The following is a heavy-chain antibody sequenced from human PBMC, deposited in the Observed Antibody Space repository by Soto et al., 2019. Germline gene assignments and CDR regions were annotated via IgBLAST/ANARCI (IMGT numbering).Heavy chain of an antibody. Sequence: QVQLVESGGGVVQPGRSLRLSCAASGFTSSNYFMHWVRQALGMGLEWVAAISYDGRHTHYVDSVRGRSTISRENSRHTLFLQMNSLSGEDTAVYYCARGDPYYAMDVWNQGNTVTVSS. CDR3: ARGDPYYAMDV. D-gene: IGHD3-16*01. J-gene: IGHJ6*02. CDR2: ISYDGRHT. CDR1: GFTSSNYF. V-gene: IGHV3-30*04.